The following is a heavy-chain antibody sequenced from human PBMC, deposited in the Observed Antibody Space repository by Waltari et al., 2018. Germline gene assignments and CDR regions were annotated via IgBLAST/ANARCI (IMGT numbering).Heavy chain of an antibody. D-gene: IGHD1-26*01. V-gene: IGHV3-30*02. Sequence: VQLVESGGAVVQPGGYLRLSCQAEGFTYSAYGMHWVSQARGKGLEWVAFIRYDGSNKYYADSVKCRFTISRDNSKNTLYLQMNSLRDEDTAVFYCAKDVIPKLGAGLAGDYWGQGTLVTVSS. J-gene: IGHJ4*02. CDR3: AKDVIPKLGAGLAGDY. CDR2: IRYDGSNK. CDR1: GFTYSAYG.